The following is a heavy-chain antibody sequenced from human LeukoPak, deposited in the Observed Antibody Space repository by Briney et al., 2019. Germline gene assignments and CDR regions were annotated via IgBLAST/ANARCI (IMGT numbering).Heavy chain of an antibody. D-gene: IGHD5-18*01. J-gene: IGHJ4*02. V-gene: IGHV1-46*01. CDR2: INPRGGST. CDR1: GYSFTNYY. Sequence: ASVKVSCKASGYSFTNYYMHWVRQAPGQGLEWMGIINPRGGSTTYAQKFQGRVTMTRDTSTSTVYMELSSLRSDDTAVYYCARFGGYRYEDWGQGTLVTVSS. CDR3: ARFGGYRYED.